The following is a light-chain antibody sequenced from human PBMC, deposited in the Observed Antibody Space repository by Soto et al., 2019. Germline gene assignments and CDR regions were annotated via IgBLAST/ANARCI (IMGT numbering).Light chain of an antibody. CDR1: SSDVGGYNH. Sequence: QSALTQPASVSGSPGQTITISCTGTSSDVGGYNHVSWYQHNPGKAPKLLTYEVSNRPSGVSDRLSGSKSDNMASLTISGLQAEDEADYYCSSYTSTNTPVVFGGGTKVTV. V-gene: IGLV2-14*01. J-gene: IGLJ2*01. CDR3: SSYTSTNTPVV. CDR2: EVS.